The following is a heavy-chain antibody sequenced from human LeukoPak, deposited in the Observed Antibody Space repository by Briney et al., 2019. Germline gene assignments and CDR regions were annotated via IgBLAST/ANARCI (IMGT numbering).Heavy chain of an antibody. D-gene: IGHD6-13*01. CDR2: ISNDGGQK. CDR3: ASTSDQIAAAGIPPPDY. V-gene: IGHV3-30-3*01. J-gene: IGHJ4*02. Sequence: GGSLRLSCTASRFTFSSFAIHWVRQAPGKGLEWVAVISNDGGQKFYTDSVKGRFTISRDNSKNTLYLQMDTLRTEDTAVYYCASTSDQIAAAGIPPPDYWGQGTLVTVSS. CDR1: RFTFSSFA.